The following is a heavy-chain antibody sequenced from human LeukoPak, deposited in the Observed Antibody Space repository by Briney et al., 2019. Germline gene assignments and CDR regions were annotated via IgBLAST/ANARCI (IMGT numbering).Heavy chain of an antibody. D-gene: IGHD6-13*01. J-gene: IGHJ2*01. Sequence: ASVKVSCKASGYTFTSYGISWVRQATGQGLEWMGWMNPNSGNTGYAQKFQGRVTMTRNTSISTAYMELSSLRSEDTAVYYCARDSSWYGRRYFDLWGRGTLVTVSS. CDR1: GYTFTSYG. CDR2: MNPNSGNT. V-gene: IGHV1-8*02. CDR3: ARDSSWYGRRYFDL.